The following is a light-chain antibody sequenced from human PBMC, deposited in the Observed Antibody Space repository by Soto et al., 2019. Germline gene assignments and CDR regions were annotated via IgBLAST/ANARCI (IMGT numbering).Light chain of an antibody. CDR1: QSVSSSY. CDR3: QQYGSSPPYT. J-gene: IGKJ2*01. CDR2: GAS. Sequence: EIVLTQSPGTLSLSPGERATLSCRASQSVSSSYLAWYQQKPGQAPRLLIYGASSRATGIPDRFSGSGSGTDFTLTINRLETEDFAVYYCQQYGSSPPYTFGQGTKLEIK. V-gene: IGKV3-20*01.